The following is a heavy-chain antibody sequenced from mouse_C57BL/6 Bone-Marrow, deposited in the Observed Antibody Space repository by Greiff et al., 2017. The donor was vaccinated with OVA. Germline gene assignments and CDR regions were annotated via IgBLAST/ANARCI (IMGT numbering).Heavy chain of an antibody. V-gene: IGHV1-64*01. Sequence: VQLQHPGAELVKPGASVKLSCKASGYTFTSYWMHWVKQRPGQGLEWIGMIHPNSGSTNYNEKFKSKATLTVDKSSSTAYMQLSSLTSEDSAVYYCARPSYDYDGNWGQGTTLTVSS. D-gene: IGHD2-4*01. J-gene: IGHJ2*01. CDR3: ARPSYDYDGN. CDR1: GYTFTSYW. CDR2: IHPNSGST.